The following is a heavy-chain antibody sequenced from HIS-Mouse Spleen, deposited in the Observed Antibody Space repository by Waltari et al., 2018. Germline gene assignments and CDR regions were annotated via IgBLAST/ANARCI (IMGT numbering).Heavy chain of an antibody. D-gene: IGHD2-21*02. V-gene: IGHV4-39*01. J-gene: IGHJ5*02. Sequence: QLQLQESGPGLVKPSETRSLTCTVSGGSISSSSYYWGWIRQPPGKGLEWIGGIYYSGSTSYNPSLKRRVTISVDTSKNQFSLKLSSVTAADTAVYYCARKRTASGWFDPWGQGTLVTVSS. CDR2: IYYSGST. CDR1: GGSISSSSYY. CDR3: ARKRTASGWFDP.